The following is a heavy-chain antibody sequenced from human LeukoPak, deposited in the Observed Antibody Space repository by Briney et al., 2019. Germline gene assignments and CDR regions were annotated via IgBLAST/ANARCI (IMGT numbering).Heavy chain of an antibody. Sequence: GRSLRLSCAASGFTFSSYGMHWVRQAPGKGLEWVAVISYDGSNKYYADSVKGRFTISRDNSKNTLYQQMNSLRAEDTAVYYCAKPQTRPTDYFDYWGQGTLVAVSS. V-gene: IGHV3-30*18. CDR2: ISYDGSNK. CDR3: AKPQTRPTDYFDY. D-gene: IGHD4-17*01. CDR1: GFTFSSYG. J-gene: IGHJ4*02.